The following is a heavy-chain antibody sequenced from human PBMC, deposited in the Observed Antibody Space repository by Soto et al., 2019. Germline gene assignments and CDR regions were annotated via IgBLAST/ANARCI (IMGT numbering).Heavy chain of an antibody. V-gene: IGHV4-31*03. CDR2: IYYSGST. Sequence: PSETLSLTCTVSGGSISSGGYYWSWIRQHPGKGLEWIGYIYYSGSTYYNPSLKSRLTISVDTSKNQFSLNLSSVTAADTAMYYCARFDSSAWYALDYWGQGTLVTVS. J-gene: IGHJ4*02. CDR1: GGSISSGGYY. CDR3: ARFDSSAWYALDY. D-gene: IGHD3-22*01.